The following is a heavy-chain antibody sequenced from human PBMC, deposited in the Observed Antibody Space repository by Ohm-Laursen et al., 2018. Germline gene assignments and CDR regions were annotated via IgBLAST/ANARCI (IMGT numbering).Heavy chain of an antibody. D-gene: IGHD3-22*01. V-gene: IGHV4-59*01. CDR1: GGSISSFY. Sequence: TLSLTCTVSGGSISSFYWSWIRQPPGKGLEWIGHVYYSGSTNYSPSLKSRVTISVDTSKNQFSLKLSSVTAADTAVYYCARGYYYDSSGYYYESYYFDYWGQGTLVTVSS. CDR2: VYYSGST. J-gene: IGHJ4*02. CDR3: ARGYYYDSSGYYYESYYFDY.